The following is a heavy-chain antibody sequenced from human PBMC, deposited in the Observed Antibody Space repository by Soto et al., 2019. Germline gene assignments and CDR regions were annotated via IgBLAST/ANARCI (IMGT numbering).Heavy chain of an antibody. V-gene: IGHV5-51*01. CDR3: ARTSQNYYYGMDV. CDR1: GYSFTSYW. J-gene: IGHJ6*02. CDR2: IYPGDSDT. D-gene: IGHD2-2*01. Sequence: GESLKISCKGSGYSFTSYWIGWVRQMPGKGLEWMGIIYPGDSDTRYSPSFQGQVTISADKSISTAYLQWSSLKASDIAMYYCARTSQNYYYGMDVWGQGTTVTVSS.